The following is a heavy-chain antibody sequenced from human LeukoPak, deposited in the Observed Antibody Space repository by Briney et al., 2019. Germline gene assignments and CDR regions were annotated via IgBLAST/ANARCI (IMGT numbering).Heavy chain of an antibody. V-gene: IGHV3-30*09. CDR3: ARDLSGIAGYTYGRGIDY. J-gene: IGHJ4*02. Sequence: GGSLRLSCAASGFTFSHYAVHWVRQAPGKGLEWVTLISHDGSDKYYEDSVKGRFVISRDNAKASLYLQMNSLRAEDTAVYYCARDLSGIAGYTYGRGIDYWGQGTLVTVSS. CDR2: ISHDGSDK. D-gene: IGHD5-18*01. CDR1: GFTFSHYA.